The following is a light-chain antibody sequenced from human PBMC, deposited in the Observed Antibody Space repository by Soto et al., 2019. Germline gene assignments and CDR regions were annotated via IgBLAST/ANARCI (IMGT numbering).Light chain of an antibody. J-gene: IGKJ5*01. CDR1: QDIRGA. CDR2: DVS. CDR3: QQFNTYPIT. V-gene: IGKV1-13*02. Sequence: ALPLTQSPSSLSASVGDRVTITCRASQDIRGALAWYQQKPGKAPKFLIFDVSTLQSGVPSRFSGSGSGTDYTLTISSLQPEDFGTYYCQQFNTYPITFGQGTRLEIK.